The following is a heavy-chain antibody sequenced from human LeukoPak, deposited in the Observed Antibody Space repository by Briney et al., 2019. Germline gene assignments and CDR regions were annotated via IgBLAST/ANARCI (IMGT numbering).Heavy chain of an antibody. CDR2: ISAYNGNT. CDR3: AREDGYYYDSSGLDY. D-gene: IGHD3-22*01. J-gene: IGHJ4*02. V-gene: IGHV1-18*01. CDR1: GYTFTSYG. Sequence: TSVKVSCKASGYTFTSYGISWVRQAPGQGLEWMGWISAYNGNTNYAQKLQGRVTMTTDTSTSTAYMELRSLRSDDTAVYYCAREDGYYYDSSGLDYWGQGTLVTVSS.